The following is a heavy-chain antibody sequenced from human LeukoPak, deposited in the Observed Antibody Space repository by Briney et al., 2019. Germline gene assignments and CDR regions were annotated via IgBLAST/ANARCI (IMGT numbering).Heavy chain of an antibody. V-gene: IGHV4-39*01. Sequence: SETLSLTCTVSGGSISSSSYYWGWIRQPPGKGLEWIGSIYYSGSTYYNPSLKSRVTISVDTSKNQLSLKLSSVTAADTAVYYCARTSSGWHQYYFDYWGQGTLVTVSS. J-gene: IGHJ4*02. D-gene: IGHD6-19*01. CDR3: ARTSSGWHQYYFDY. CDR2: IYYSGST. CDR1: GGSISSSSYY.